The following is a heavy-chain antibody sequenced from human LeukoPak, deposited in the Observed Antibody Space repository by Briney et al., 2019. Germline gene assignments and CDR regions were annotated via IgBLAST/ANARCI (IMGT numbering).Heavy chain of an antibody. J-gene: IGHJ3*02. CDR3: VRVQADGHSDI. V-gene: IGHV4-59*01. D-gene: IGHD5-24*01. CDR2: IYYRGST. CDR1: GGSISSYY. Sequence: PSETLSLTCTVSGGSISSYYWSWIRQPPGKGLGWIGYIYYRGSTKYNPSLESRVTISVDMSKNQFSLKLNSVTAADTAVYYCVRVQADGHSDIWGQGTMVTVSS.